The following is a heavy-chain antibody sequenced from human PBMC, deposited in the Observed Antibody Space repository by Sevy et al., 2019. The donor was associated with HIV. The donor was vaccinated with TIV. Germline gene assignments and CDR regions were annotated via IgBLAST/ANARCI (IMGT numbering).Heavy chain of an antibody. CDR1: GFTFSSYA. CDR3: AKDDFDDGDYYMDV. V-gene: IGHV3-23*01. Sequence: GGYLRLSCAASGFTFSSYAMSWVRQAPGKGLEWFSAISGSGGSTYYADSVKGRFTISRDNSKNKLYLQMNSLRAEDTAACYGAKDDFDDGDYYMDVWGKGTTVTVSS. J-gene: IGHJ6*03. D-gene: IGHD4-17*01. CDR2: ISGSGGST.